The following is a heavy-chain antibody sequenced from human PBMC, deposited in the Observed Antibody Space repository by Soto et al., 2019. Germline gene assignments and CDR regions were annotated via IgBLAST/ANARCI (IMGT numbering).Heavy chain of an antibody. V-gene: IGHV3-30-3*01. CDR1: GFTFSSYA. CDR3: ARGGALDY. D-gene: IGHD2-21*01. CDR2: TSYDGSNK. Sequence: QVQLVESGGGVVQPGRSLRLSCAASGFTFSSYAMHWVRQAPGKGLEWVAVTSYDGSNKFYADSVKGRFTISRDNSKNTLYLQMNSLRPEDTAVYYCARGGALDYWGQGTLVTVSS. J-gene: IGHJ4*02.